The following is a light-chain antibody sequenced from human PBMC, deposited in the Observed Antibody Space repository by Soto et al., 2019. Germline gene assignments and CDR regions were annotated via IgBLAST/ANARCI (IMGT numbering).Light chain of an antibody. CDR1: QTVGTF. J-gene: IGKJ1*01. Sequence: EIVLTQSPATLSLSPGDRATLSCRASQTVGTFFAWYQQKPGQSPRLLIYDASNRATGIPARFSGSGSGTDFTLTISSLEPEDSAVYYCQQCNSWPQWTFGQGTKVEI. V-gene: IGKV3-11*01. CDR3: QQCNSWPQWT. CDR2: DAS.